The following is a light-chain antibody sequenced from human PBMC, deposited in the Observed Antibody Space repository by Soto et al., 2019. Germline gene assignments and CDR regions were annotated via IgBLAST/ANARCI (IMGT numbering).Light chain of an antibody. J-gene: IGKJ4*01. Sequence: EIVLTQSPATLSLSPGERATLSCRASQSVSSYLAWYQQKPGQAPRLLIYDASNRATGIPARFSGSGSGTDFTLTISSLEPEDFAVYYCQQRSNWPLHTFGGGTKLEIK. V-gene: IGKV3-11*01. CDR3: QQRSNWPLHT. CDR1: QSVSSY. CDR2: DAS.